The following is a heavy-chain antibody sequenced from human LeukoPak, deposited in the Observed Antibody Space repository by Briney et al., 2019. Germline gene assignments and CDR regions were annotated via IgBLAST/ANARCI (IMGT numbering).Heavy chain of an antibody. CDR3: ARLKEGYGSGSYQS. J-gene: IGHJ5*02. D-gene: IGHD3-10*01. Sequence: GGSLRLSCAASGFTFSDYYMSWIRQAPGKGLEWVSYISSSSSYTNYADSVKGRFTISRDNAKNSLYLQMNSLRAEDTAVYYCARLKEGYGSGSYQSWGQGTLVTVSS. V-gene: IGHV3-11*03. CDR2: ISSSSSYT. CDR1: GFTFSDYY.